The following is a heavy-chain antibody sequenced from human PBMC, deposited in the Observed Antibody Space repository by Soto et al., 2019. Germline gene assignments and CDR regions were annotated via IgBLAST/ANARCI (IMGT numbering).Heavy chain of an antibody. CDR1: GFTVSSDY. D-gene: IGHD1-26*01. CDR3: ARDPGDRNGMIV. J-gene: IGHJ6*02. CDR2: IDSGGST. Sequence: EVQVVESGGGLVQPGGSLRLSCAASGFTVSSDYMNWVRQAPGKGLEWVSVIDSGGSTYYADSVKGRFTISRDNSKKTLYLQMNSLRAEDTAVYYCARDPGDRNGMIVGGQGTTVTVSS. V-gene: IGHV3-66*01.